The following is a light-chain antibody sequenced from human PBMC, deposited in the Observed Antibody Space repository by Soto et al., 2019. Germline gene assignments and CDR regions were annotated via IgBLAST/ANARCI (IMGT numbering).Light chain of an antibody. Sequence: EIVLTQSPGTLSLSPGERATLSCRASQSVSSSYLVWYQQKPGQAPRLLMYGISSRATGIPDRFSGSGSGTDFTLTISKLEPEDFAVYYCQQYGNSPRTFGQGTKVEIK. J-gene: IGKJ1*01. V-gene: IGKV3-20*01. CDR3: QQYGNSPRT. CDR2: GIS. CDR1: QSVSSSY.